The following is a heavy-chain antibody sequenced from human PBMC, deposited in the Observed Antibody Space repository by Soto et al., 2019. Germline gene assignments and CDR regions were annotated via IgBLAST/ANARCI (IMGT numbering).Heavy chain of an antibody. CDR3: ARGAALNAFDI. J-gene: IGHJ3*02. D-gene: IGHD6-6*01. CDR1: GFTVSSNY. V-gene: IGHV3-66*01. CDR2: IYSGGST. Sequence: GGSLRLSCAASGFTVSSNYMSWVRQAPGKGLEWVSVIYSGGSTYYADSFKGRFTISRDNSKNTLYLQMNSLRAEDTAVYYCARGAALNAFDIWGQGTMVTVSS.